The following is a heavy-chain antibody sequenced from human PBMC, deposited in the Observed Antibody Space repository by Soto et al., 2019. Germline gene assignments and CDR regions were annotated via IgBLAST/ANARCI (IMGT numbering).Heavy chain of an antibody. J-gene: IGHJ4*02. D-gene: IGHD4-17*01. Sequence: GGSLRLSCAASGFTFSSYGMHWVRQAPGKGLEWVAVIWYDGSNKYYADSVKGRFTISRDNSKNTLYLQMNSLRAEDTAVYYCARDGDYGDYKEEPDDYWGQGTLVTVSS. CDR3: ARDGDYGDYKEEPDDY. CDR2: IWYDGSNK. CDR1: GFTFSSYG. V-gene: IGHV3-33*01.